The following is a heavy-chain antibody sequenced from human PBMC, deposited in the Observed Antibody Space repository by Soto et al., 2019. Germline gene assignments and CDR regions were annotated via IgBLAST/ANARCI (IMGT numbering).Heavy chain of an antibody. CDR1: GGSISSYY. J-gene: IGHJ4*02. V-gene: IGHV4-59*01. Sequence: QVQLQESGPGLVKPSETLSLTCTVSGGSISSYYWSWIRQPPGKGLEWIGYIYYSGSTNYKPSLKMRVTISVDTSKNQFSLKLSSVTAADTAVYYCARADGSGSYVGYWGQGTLVTVSS. CDR3: ARADGSGSYVGY. CDR2: IYYSGST. D-gene: IGHD3-10*01.